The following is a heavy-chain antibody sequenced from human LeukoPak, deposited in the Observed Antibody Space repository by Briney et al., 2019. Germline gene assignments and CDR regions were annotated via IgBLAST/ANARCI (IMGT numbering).Heavy chain of an antibody. D-gene: IGHD4-17*01. CDR3: ASGPNLRLDYGDYYYYYGMDV. J-gene: IGHJ6*02. CDR2: IIPIFGTA. CDR1: GGTFSSYA. V-gene: IGHV1-69*13. Sequence: SVKVSCKASGGTFSSYAISWVRQAPGQGLEWMGGIIPIFGTANYAQKFQGRVTITADESTSTAYMELSSLRSEDTAVYYCASGPNLRLDYGDYYYYYGMDVWGQGTTVTVSS.